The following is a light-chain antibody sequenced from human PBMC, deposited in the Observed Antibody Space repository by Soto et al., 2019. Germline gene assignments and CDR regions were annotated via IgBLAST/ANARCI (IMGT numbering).Light chain of an antibody. V-gene: IGKV1-5*01. J-gene: IGKJ1*01. Sequence: DIQMTQSPSTLAASAGDRVTITCRASQRINNWLAWYQQKPGTGPKLLIHGASVLQTGVPSRFSGSGNGPGTDFTLTISSLQPEDFATYFCQPIKSYPRVTFGQGTKVAIK. CDR2: GAS. CDR3: QPIKSYPRVT. CDR1: QRINNW.